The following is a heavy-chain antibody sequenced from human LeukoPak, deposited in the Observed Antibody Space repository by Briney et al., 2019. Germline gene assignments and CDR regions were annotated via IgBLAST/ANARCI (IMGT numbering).Heavy chain of an antibody. CDR2: VYPSDSDT. Sequence: GESLKISCKASGYSFASYWIGWVRQMPGKGLEWMGIVYPSDSDTRYSRSFQGQVTISADKSTRSAYLQWSSLKASDTAMYYCARTSDFRAARFDPWGQGTLVTVSS. V-gene: IGHV5-51*01. J-gene: IGHJ5*02. D-gene: IGHD3-3*01. CDR1: GYSFASYW. CDR3: ARTSDFRAARFDP.